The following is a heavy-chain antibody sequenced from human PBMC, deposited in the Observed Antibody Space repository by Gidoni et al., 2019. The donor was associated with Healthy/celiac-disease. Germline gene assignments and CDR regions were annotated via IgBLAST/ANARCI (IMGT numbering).Heavy chain of an antibody. J-gene: IGHJ4*02. CDR3: AKEPSQFGESPYYFDY. D-gene: IGHD3-10*01. CDR1: GFTFSGYG. CDR2: ISYDGSNK. V-gene: IGHV3-30*18. Sequence: QVQLVESGGGVVQPGRSLRLSCSASGFTFSGYGMHWVRQAPGKGLEWVAVISYDGSNKYYADSVKGRFTISRDNSKNTLYLQMNSLRAEDTAVYYCAKEPSQFGESPYYFDYWGQGTLVTVSS.